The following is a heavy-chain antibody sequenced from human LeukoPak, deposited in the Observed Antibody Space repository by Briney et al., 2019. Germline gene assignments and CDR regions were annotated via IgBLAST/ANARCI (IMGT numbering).Heavy chain of an antibody. CDR2: IYPSGNI. D-gene: IGHD5-24*01. J-gene: IGHJ4*02. V-gene: IGHV3-53*01. Sequence: QPGGPLLLSCASAGITFSNSNMSWGRQAAGKGLEGVSLIYPSGNIYYADSVKGRCTISRDNSKNTLFLQMNSLRAEDTAIYYCARTFVSGDGYKVGYFDYWGQGTLVTVSS. CDR1: GITFSNSN. CDR3: ARTFVSGDGYKVGYFDY.